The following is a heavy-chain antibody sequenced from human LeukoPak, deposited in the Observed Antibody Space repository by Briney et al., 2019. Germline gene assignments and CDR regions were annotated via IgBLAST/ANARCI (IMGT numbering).Heavy chain of an antibody. CDR1: GFTFSSYA. J-gene: IGHJ4*02. CDR2: ISGSGGST. D-gene: IGHD5-24*01. V-gene: IGHV3-23*01. Sequence: GGSLRLSCAASGFTFSSYAMSWVRQAPGKGLEWVSAISGSGGSTYYADSVKGRFTISRDNSKNTLYQQMNSLRAEDTAVYYCARGPLTGRWPDMGFDYWGQGTLVTVSS. CDR3: ARGPLTGRWPDMGFDY.